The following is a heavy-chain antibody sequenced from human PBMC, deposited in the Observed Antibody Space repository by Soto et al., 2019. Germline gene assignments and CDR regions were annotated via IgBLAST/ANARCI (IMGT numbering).Heavy chain of an antibody. Sequence: GWLRRACSASGCTFNNYEMNWVRQAPGKGLEWVSYISSSGGTIYYADSVKGRFTISRDNDNNSLYLQMNSLRVEDTAVYYCASPWGSFDYWGQGTQVTVYS. CDR1: GCTFNNYE. J-gene: IGHJ4*02. CDR2: ISSSGGTI. V-gene: IGHV3-48*03. D-gene: IGHD7-27*01. CDR3: ASPWGSFDY.